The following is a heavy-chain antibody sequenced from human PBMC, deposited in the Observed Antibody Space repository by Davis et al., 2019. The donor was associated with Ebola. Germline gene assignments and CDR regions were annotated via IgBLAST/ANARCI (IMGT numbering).Heavy chain of an antibody. J-gene: IGHJ6*03. CDR3: ARVEADYFEPCYYMDV. CDR1: GFSFSDYY. V-gene: IGHV3-11*04. CDR2: ISSSAYTI. D-gene: IGHD3-10*01. Sequence: GESLKISCAASGFSFSDYYMSWIRQAPGKGLEWVSYISSSAYTIYYADSVRGRFTISRDNAKNSLYLQMNSLRAENTAVYYCARVEADYFEPCYYMDVWGKGTTVTVSS.